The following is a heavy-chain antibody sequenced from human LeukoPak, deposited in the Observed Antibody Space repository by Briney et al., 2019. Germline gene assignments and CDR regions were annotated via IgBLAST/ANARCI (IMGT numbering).Heavy chain of an antibody. Sequence: PSGTLSLTCGVSGGSISNTNWWTWVRQPPGKGLEWIGEVNLQGSTNYSPSLKSRVTISVDTSKNQFSLKLSSVTAADTAVYYCARGDYYGSGSYYRRPFDYWGQGTLVTVSS. J-gene: IGHJ4*02. CDR1: GGSISNTNW. D-gene: IGHD3-10*01. V-gene: IGHV4-4*02. CDR2: VNLQGST. CDR3: ARGDYYGSGSYYRRPFDY.